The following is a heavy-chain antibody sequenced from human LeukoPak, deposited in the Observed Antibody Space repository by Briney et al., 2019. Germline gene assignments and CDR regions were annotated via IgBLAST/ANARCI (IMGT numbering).Heavy chain of an antibody. D-gene: IGHD2-15*01. CDR1: GFTFSSYW. CDR3: ARLAVRDWFDP. CDR2: INSDGSST. Sequence: HSGGSLRLSCAASGFTFSSYWMHWVRQAPGKGLVWVSRINSDGSSTSYADSVKGRFTISRDNAKNSLYLQMNSLRAEDTAVYYCARLAVRDWFDPWGQGTLVTVSS. J-gene: IGHJ5*02. V-gene: IGHV3-74*01.